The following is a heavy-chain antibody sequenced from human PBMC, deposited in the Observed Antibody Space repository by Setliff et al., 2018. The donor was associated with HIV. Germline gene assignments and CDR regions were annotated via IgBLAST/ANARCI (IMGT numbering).Heavy chain of an antibody. CDR3: ASGYGSGSYPGD. CDR2: TYYSGST. Sequence: TSETLSLTCSVSGGSISSNSYFWGWIRQPPGKGLEWIGNTYYSGSTNYNPSLKSRVTISVHTSKNQFSLKLSSVTAADTAVYYCASGYGSGSYPGDWGQGTLVTVSS. D-gene: IGHD3-10*01. V-gene: IGHV4-39*07. J-gene: IGHJ4*02. CDR1: GGSISSNSYF.